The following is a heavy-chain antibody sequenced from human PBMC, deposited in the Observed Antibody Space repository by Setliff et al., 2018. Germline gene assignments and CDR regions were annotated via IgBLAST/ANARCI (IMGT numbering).Heavy chain of an antibody. Sequence: SETLSLTCTVSGGSISSGSYYWSWIRQPAGKGLEWIGRIYTSGSTNYNPSLKSRVTISVDTSKNQLSLEVTSVTAADTAVYYCARYQVATMLNYWGQGTLVTVSS. CDR2: IYTSGST. D-gene: IGHD5-12*01. CDR1: GGSISSGSYY. J-gene: IGHJ4*02. V-gene: IGHV4-61*02. CDR3: ARYQVATMLNY.